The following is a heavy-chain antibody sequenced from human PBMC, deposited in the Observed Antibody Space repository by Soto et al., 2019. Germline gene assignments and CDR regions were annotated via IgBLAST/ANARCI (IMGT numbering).Heavy chain of an antibody. CDR1: GGSISSYY. CDR3: ARSRLRTFDF. J-gene: IGHJ4*02. Sequence: SETLCLTCAVSGGSISSYYWSWIRQPPGKGLEWIGYIYYSGSTNYNPSLKSRVTISVDTSKNQFSLKLSSVTAADTAVYYCARSRLRTFDFWGQGTLVTVSS. CDR2: IYYSGST. D-gene: IGHD3-16*01. V-gene: IGHV4-59*01.